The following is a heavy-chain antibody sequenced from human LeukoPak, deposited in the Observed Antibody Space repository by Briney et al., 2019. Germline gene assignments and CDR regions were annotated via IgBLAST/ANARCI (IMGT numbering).Heavy chain of an antibody. J-gene: IGHJ1*01. CDR3: ARAPSSSSEREYFQH. D-gene: IGHD6-6*01. CDR1: GLHFDDYA. V-gene: IGHV3-9*01. CDR2: IRWNSGSI. Sequence: PGGSLRLSCAASGLHFDDYASQWVRQAPGRGQERDSGIRWNSGSIGYADSVKGRFTISRDNAKNTLYLQMNSLRAEDTAVYYCARAPSSSSEREYFQHWGQGTLVTVSS.